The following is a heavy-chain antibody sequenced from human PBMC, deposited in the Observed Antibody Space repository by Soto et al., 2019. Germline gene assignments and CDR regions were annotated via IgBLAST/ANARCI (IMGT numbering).Heavy chain of an antibody. J-gene: IGHJ5*02. CDR1: GGSISSGDYY. D-gene: IGHD2-2*01. CDR3: ATCSEYQPLNGIDP. Sequence: PSETLSLTCTVSGGSISSGDYYWRWIRQPPGKGLEWIGYIYYSGSTYYNPSPKSRVTISVDTSKNQFSLKLSSVTAADTALYYCATCSEYQPLNGIDPWGQGTLVTVSS. V-gene: IGHV4-30-4*01. CDR2: IYYSGST.